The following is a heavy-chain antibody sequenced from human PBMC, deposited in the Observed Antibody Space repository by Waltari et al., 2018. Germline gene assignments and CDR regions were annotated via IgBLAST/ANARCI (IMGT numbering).Heavy chain of an antibody. J-gene: IGHJ5*02. CDR2: IYHSGST. Sequence: QVQLQESGPGLVKPSETLSLTCTVSGYSISSGYYWGWIRQPPGKGLEWIGSIYHSGSTYYNPSLKSRVTISVDTSKNQFSLKLSSVTAADTAVYYCARGREFDPWGQGTLVTVSS. CDR3: ARGREFDP. V-gene: IGHV4-38-2*02. CDR1: GYSISSGYY.